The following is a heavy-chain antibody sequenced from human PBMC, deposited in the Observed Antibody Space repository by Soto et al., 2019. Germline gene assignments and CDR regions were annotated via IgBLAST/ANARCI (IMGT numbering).Heavy chain of an antibody. CDR1: GFTFSTYA. J-gene: IGHJ2*01. Sequence: EVQVLESGGGLVQPGGSLRLSCAASGFTFSTYAMSWVRQAPGKGLEWVSGISGSGGSTYYADSVKGRFTTSRDNSKKTLFLQMSSLRAEDTAVYFCAKGGAAAGMGYFDLWGRGTLVTVSS. V-gene: IGHV3-23*01. CDR2: ISGSGGST. CDR3: AKGGAAAGMGYFDL. D-gene: IGHD6-13*01.